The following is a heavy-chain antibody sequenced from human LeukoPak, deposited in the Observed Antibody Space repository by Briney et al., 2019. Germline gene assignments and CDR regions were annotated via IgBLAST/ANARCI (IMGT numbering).Heavy chain of an antibody. CDR2: INSDGSWT. CDR1: GNYW. Sequence: GGSLRLSCAASGNYWMHWVRQARGKGLVWVSHINSDGSWTSYADSVKGRFTISKDNAKNTGYLQMNNLRAEDTAVYYCVSFYETYWGRGTLVTVSS. V-gene: IGHV3-74*01. CDR3: VSFYETY. J-gene: IGHJ4*02. D-gene: IGHD2-2*01.